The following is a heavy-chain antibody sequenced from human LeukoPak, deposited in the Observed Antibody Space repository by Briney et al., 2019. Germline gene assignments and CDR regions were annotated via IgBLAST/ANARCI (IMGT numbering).Heavy chain of an antibody. J-gene: IGHJ4*02. CDR2: IYTSGST. D-gene: IGHD6-19*01. CDR3: AGGPSXXXFDY. CDR1: GGSISSYY. Sequence: SETLSLTCTVSGGSISSYYWSWIQQPAGKGLEWIGRIYTSGSTNYNPSLKSRVTMSVDTSKNQFSLKLSSVTAADTAVYYCAGGPSXXXFDYWGQGTLVTVSS. V-gene: IGHV4-4*07.